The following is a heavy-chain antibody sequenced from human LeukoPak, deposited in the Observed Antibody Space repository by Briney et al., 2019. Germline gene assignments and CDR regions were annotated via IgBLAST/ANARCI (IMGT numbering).Heavy chain of an antibody. CDR3: AREKVAAAGIDY. Sequence: KPSETLSLTCTVSGGSISSYYWNWIRQSPGKGLEWIGEIYHSGNTNYNPSLKSRVTISVDTSKNQFSLKLSSVTAADTAVYYCAREKVAAAGIDYWGQGTLVTVSS. D-gene: IGHD6-13*01. J-gene: IGHJ4*02. CDR2: IYHSGNT. CDR1: GGSISSYY. V-gene: IGHV4-59*12.